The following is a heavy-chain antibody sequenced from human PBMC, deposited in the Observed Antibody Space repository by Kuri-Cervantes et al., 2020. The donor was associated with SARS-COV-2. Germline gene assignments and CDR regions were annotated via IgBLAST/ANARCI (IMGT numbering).Heavy chain of an antibody. CDR3: AREAPCRIVGAICYGMDV. CDR2: ISSSSSTI. V-gene: IGHV3-48*02. Sequence: GSLRLSCAASGFTFSSYSMNWVRQAPGKGLEWVSYISSSSSTIYYADSVKGRFTTSRDNAKNSLYLQMNSLRDEDTAVYYCAREAPCRIVGAICYGMDVWGQGTTVTVSS. CDR1: GFTFSSYS. J-gene: IGHJ6*02. D-gene: IGHD1-26*01.